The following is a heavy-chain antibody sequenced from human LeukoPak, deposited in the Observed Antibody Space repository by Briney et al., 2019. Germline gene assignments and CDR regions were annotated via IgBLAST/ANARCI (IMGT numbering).Heavy chain of an antibody. Sequence: PGGSLRLSCAASGFTFSSYSMNWVRQAPGKGLEWVSYISSSSSTIYYADSVKGRFTISRDNAKNSLYLQMNSLRAEDTAVYYCARRAGPRGSSGMDVWGQGTTVTVSS. CDR1: GFTFSSYS. CDR3: ARRAGPRGSSGMDV. D-gene: IGHD1-7*01. J-gene: IGHJ6*02. CDR2: ISSSSSTI. V-gene: IGHV3-48*04.